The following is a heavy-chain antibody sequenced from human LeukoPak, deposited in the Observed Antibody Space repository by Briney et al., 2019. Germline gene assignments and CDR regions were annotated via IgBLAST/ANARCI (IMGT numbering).Heavy chain of an antibody. Sequence: ASVKVSCKASGGTFSSYAIIWVRQAPGQGLEWMGWISAYNGNTEYAQNLQGRVTLTTDSSTSTAYMELRSLRSDDTAVYYCARVAFEEETDFWGQGTMVTVSA. V-gene: IGHV1-18*01. CDR3: ARVAFEEETDF. D-gene: IGHD3-3*02. J-gene: IGHJ3*01. CDR1: GGTFSSYA. CDR2: ISAYNGNT.